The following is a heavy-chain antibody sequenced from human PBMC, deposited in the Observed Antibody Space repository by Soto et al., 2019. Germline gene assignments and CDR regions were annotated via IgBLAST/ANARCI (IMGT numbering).Heavy chain of an antibody. CDR1: GRSFSGYY. Sequence: SETLSLTCAVYGRSFSGYYWSWIRQPPGKGLEWIGEINHSGSTNYNPSLKSRVTISVDTSKNQFSLKLSSVTAADTAVYYCARFYSNYLVGYYYYGMDVWGQGTTVTVSS. D-gene: IGHD4-4*01. CDR3: ARFYSNYLVGYYYYGMDV. J-gene: IGHJ6*02. CDR2: INHSGST. V-gene: IGHV4-34*01.